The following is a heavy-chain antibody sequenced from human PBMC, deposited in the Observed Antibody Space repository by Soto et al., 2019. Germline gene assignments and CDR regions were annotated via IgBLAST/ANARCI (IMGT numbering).Heavy chain of an antibody. V-gene: IGHV3-30*18. D-gene: IGHD3-16*01. J-gene: IGHJ6*03. CDR3: AKEAYERTSYYYMDV. CDR2: ISYDGSNK. CDR1: GFTFSRYG. Sequence: QVQLVESGGGVVQPGRSLRLSCAASGFTFSRYGMHWVRQAPGKRLEWVAVISYDGSNKYYADSVKGRFTISRDNSKNPLYLQMNSLRAEDTAVYYCAKEAYERTSYYYMDVWGKGTTVTVSS.